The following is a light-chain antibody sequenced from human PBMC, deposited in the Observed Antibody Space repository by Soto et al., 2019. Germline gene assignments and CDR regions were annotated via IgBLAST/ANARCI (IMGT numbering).Light chain of an antibody. V-gene: IGKV1-5*03. CDR1: QSLNSW. J-gene: IGKJ2*01. CDR3: QQYNTYS. Sequence: DIQMTQSPSTLSASVGDRVSITCRASQSLNSWLAWYQQKPGKAPKLLIYKTSTLESGVPSRFSGSGSGTEFTLTIINLQPYDFATYYCQQYNTYSFGQGTKLEIK. CDR2: KTS.